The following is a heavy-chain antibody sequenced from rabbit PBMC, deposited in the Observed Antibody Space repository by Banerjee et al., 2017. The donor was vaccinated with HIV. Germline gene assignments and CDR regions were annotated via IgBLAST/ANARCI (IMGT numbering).Heavy chain of an antibody. CDR2: IYTSTGNT. Sequence: QEQLVESGGDLVKPEGSLTLTCKASGFSFSSSDWICWVRQAPGKRPEWIACIYTSTGNTVYASWAKGRFTISKTSSTTVTLQMTSLTAADTATYFCARAGYAGYGLDLWGQGTLVTVS. J-gene: IGHJ3*01. CDR1: GFSFSSSDW. CDR3: ARAGYAGYGLDL. V-gene: IGHV1S45*01. D-gene: IGHD7-1*01.